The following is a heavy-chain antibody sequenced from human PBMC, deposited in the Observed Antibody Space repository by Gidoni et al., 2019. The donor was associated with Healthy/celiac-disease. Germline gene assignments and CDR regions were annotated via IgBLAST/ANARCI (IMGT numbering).Heavy chain of an antibody. J-gene: IGHJ4*02. CDR3: AKEGSQYYYDSSEVDY. V-gene: IGHV3-30*18. D-gene: IGHD3-22*01. CDR2: ISYDGSNK. CDR1: GFTFSSYG. Sequence: QVQLVESGGGVVQPGRSLRLPCAASGFTFSSYGMHWVRQAPGKGLEWVAVISYDGSNKYYADAVKGRFTIARDNSKNTLYLQMNSLRAEDTAVYYCAKEGSQYYYDSSEVDYWGQGTLVTVSS.